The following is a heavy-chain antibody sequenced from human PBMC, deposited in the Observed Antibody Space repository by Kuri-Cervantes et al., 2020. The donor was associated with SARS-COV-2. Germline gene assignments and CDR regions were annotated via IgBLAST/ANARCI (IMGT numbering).Heavy chain of an antibody. V-gene: IGHV3-23*01. Sequence: GGSLRLPCAASGFTFSSYAMHWVRQAPGKGLEWVSAISGSGGSTYYADSVKGRFTISRDNTKNTQYLQMNSLRAEDTAVYYCAKDPDGDYWNTFDYWGQGTLVTVSS. D-gene: IGHD4-17*01. J-gene: IGHJ4*02. CDR3: AKDPDGDYWNTFDY. CDR2: ISGSGGST. CDR1: GFTFSSYA.